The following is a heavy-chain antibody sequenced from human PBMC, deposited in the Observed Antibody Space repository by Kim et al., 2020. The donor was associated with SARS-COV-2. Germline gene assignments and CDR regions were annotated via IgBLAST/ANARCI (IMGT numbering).Heavy chain of an antibody. D-gene: IGHD2-21*01. CDR3: AREYMASVVVLNWFDP. CDR1: GFTFSSYA. J-gene: IGHJ5*02. CDR2: ISYDGSNK. Sequence: GGSLRLSCAASGFTFSSYAMHWVRQAPGKGLEWVAVISYDGSNKYYADSVKGRFTISRDNSKNTLYLQMNSLRAEDTAVYYCAREYMASVVVLNWFDPWGQGTLVTVAS. V-gene: IGHV3-30*04.